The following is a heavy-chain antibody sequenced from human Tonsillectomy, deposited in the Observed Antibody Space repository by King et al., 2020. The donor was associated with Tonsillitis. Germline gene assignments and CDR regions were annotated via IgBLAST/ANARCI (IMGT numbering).Heavy chain of an antibody. V-gene: IGHV4-61*02. CDR3: AREDDILTGYSYYFDY. CDR1: GCSLSSGIDY. J-gene: IGHJ4*02. CDR2: IYATGTT. D-gene: IGHD3-9*01. Sequence: VQLQESGPGLVKPSQTLSLPCTVPGCSLSSGIDYWSWIRQPAGQGLEWIGRIYATGTTNYKPSLKSRVTMSVDTSKKQCSLRRSSVTAADTAVYYCAREDDILTGYSYYFDYWGQGTLVTVSS.